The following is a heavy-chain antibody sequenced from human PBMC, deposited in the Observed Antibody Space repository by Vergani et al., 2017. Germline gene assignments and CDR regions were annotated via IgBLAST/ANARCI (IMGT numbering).Heavy chain of an antibody. CDR3: ASFGFVGATSYYYYMDV. Sequence: EVQLVESGGGLVQPGRSLRLSCAASGFTFDDYAMPWVRQAPGKGLEWVSGISWNSGSIGYADSVKGRFTISRDNAKNSLYLQMNSLRAEDTALYYCASFGFVGATSYYYYMDVWGKGTTVTVSS. CDR1: GFTFDDYA. CDR2: ISWNSGSI. J-gene: IGHJ6*03. D-gene: IGHD1-26*01. V-gene: IGHV3-9*01.